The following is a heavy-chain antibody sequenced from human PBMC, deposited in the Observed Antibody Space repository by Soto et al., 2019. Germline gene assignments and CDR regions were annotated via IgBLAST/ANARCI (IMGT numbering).Heavy chain of an antibody. CDR3: ANLGGGGYNLGQAYNGRDV. D-gene: IGHD6-25*01. CDR1: GFSFENYG. CDR2: IWYDGSLQ. Sequence: QVQMVESGGGVVQPGRSLRLSCAASGFSFENYGMHWVRQAPGRGLEWVAIIWYDGSLQYYAAAVKGRFTISRDNSKNTLYVKMTSRRAEDTVVYYCANLGGGGYNLGQAYNGRDVGGQGPTVIVSS. J-gene: IGHJ6*02. V-gene: IGHV3-33*06.